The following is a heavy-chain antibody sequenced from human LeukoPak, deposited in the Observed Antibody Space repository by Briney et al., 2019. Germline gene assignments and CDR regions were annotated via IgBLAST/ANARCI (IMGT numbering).Heavy chain of an antibody. CDR1: GFTFSSYS. V-gene: IGHV3-21*01. Sequence: GGSLRLSCAASGFTFSSYSMNWVRQAPGKGLEWVSSISSSSSYIYYADSVKGRFTISRDNAKDSLYLQLNSLRAEDTAVYYCARGYYDSSGSDYWGQGTLVTVSS. CDR2: ISSSSSYI. CDR3: ARGYYDSSGSDY. J-gene: IGHJ4*02. D-gene: IGHD3-22*01.